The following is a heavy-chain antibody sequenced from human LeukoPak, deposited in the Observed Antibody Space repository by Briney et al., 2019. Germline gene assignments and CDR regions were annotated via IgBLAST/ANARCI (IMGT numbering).Heavy chain of an antibody. CDR2: IFHRGST. Sequence: PSETLSLTCAVSGYSITNGYHWGWIRQPPGKGLEWIGTIFHRGSTYSNPSLKSRVTISVDTSKNQFSLKLSSVTAADSAVYYCARHRYSYDYSFDYWGQGALVTVPS. CDR1: GYSITNGYH. CDR3: ARHRYSYDYSFDY. J-gene: IGHJ4*02. V-gene: IGHV4-38-2*01. D-gene: IGHD5-18*01.